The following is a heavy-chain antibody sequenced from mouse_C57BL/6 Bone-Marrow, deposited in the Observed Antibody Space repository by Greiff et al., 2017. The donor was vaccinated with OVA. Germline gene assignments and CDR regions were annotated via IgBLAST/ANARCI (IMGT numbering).Heavy chain of an antibody. J-gene: IGHJ1*03. Sequence: QVQLQQSGAELARPGASVKLSCKASGYTFTSYGISWVKQRTGQGLEWIGEIYPRSGNTYYNEKFKGKATLTADKSSSTAYMELRSLTSEDSAVYFCARYHYYGSSYGYFDVWGTGTTVTVSS. V-gene: IGHV1-81*01. CDR1: GYTFTSYG. CDR3: ARYHYYGSSYGYFDV. D-gene: IGHD1-1*01. CDR2: IYPRSGNT.